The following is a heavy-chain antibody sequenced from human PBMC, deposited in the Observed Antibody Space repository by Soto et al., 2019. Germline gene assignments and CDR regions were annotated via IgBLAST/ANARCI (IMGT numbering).Heavy chain of an antibody. CDR3: AHHQFGSRY. CDR2: IYWDDDK. V-gene: IGHV2-5*02. Sequence: QITLKESGPTLVRPTQTLTLTCTFSGFSLSTDEVGVVWIRQPPGKALEWLALIYWDDDKRYSPSLKSRLTLTQDTPKNQGVLTMTNMDPVDTATYYCAHHQFGSRYWSQGTLITVSS. J-gene: IGHJ4*02. CDR1: GFSLSTDEVG. D-gene: IGHD3-10*01.